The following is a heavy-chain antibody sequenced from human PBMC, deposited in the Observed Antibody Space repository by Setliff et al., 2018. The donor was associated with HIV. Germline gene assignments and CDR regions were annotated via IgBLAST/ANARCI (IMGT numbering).Heavy chain of an antibody. Sequence: ASVKVSCKASGDTLSEVSMHWVRQAPGKGLEWMGGFDPEDEETIYAQNFQGRVTMTEDTSTDTACMELSSLRSEDTAMYYCATAYFYDSSGYWYVFDIWGQGTMVTVSS. CDR3: ATAYFYDSSGYWYVFDI. J-gene: IGHJ3*02. CDR1: GDTLSEVS. D-gene: IGHD3-22*01. V-gene: IGHV1-24*01. CDR2: FDPEDEET.